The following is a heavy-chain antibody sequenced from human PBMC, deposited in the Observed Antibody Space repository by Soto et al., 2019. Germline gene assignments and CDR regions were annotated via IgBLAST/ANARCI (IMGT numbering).Heavy chain of an antibody. CDR2: ISPMFGAA. V-gene: IGHV1-69*19. J-gene: IGHJ4*02. Sequence: QVQLVQSGAEMKKPGSSVKVSCQSSGGTFNTYAMNWVRQAPGQGPEWMGDISPMFGAANYAPKFQGRVTIIADESTGTSYMQLSSLTSEDTALYFCAREVQVHTPAFVYWGQGTLVTVSS. CDR1: GGTFNTYA. CDR3: AREVQVHTPAFVY. D-gene: IGHD3-10*01.